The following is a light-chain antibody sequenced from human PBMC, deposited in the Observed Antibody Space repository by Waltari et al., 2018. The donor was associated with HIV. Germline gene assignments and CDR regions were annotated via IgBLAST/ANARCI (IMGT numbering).Light chain of an antibody. V-gene: IGLV2-8*01. CDR3: SAYAGSHVV. CDR1: SSDVGGYNS. J-gene: IGLJ2*01. CDR2: EVS. Sequence: QSALTQPPSASGSPGQSVTISCTGTSSDVGGYNSVSWYQQHPGKAPNLMLYEVSKWPSGVPDRFSGSKSGNTASLTVSGLQADDEADYYCSAYAGSHVVFGGGTKLTVL.